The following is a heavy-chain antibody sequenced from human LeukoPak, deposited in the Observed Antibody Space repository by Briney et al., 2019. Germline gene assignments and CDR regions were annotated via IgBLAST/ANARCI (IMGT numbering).Heavy chain of an antibody. D-gene: IGHD3/OR15-3a*01. V-gene: IGHV4-34*01. CDR2: INHSGST. CDR1: GGSFSGYY. Sequence: SETLSLTCAVYGGSFSGYYWSWIRQPPGKGLEWIGEINHSGSTNYNPSLKSRVTISVDTSKNQFSLKLSSVTAADAAVYYCARASPLGLNWFDPWGQGDLVTVSS. CDR3: ARASPLGLNWFDP. J-gene: IGHJ5*02.